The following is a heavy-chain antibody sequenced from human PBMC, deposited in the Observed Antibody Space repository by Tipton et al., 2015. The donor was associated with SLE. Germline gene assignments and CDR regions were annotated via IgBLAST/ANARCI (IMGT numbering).Heavy chain of an antibody. D-gene: IGHD4-17*01. CDR1: GFTFSSYE. V-gene: IGHV3-48*03. CDR2: ISSSGSTI. J-gene: IGHJ4*02. CDR3: ASGDYGDSLDY. Sequence: SLRLSCAASGFTFSSYEMNWVRQAPGKGLEWVSYISSSGSTIYYADSVKGRFTISRDNAKNSLYLQMNSLRAEETAVYYCASGDYGDSLDYWGQGTLVTVSS.